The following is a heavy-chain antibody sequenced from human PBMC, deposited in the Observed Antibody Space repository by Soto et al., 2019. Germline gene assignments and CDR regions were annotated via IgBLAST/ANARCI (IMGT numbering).Heavy chain of an antibody. J-gene: IGHJ5*02. V-gene: IGHV3-23*01. CDR1: GFTFSSYA. Sequence: GGSLRLSCAASGFTFSSYAMSWVRQAPGKGLEWVSAISGSGGSTYYADSVKGRFTISRDNSKNTLYLQMNSLRAEDTAVYYCAKDTGGYSSSWYEEWPKFDPWGQGTLVTVSS. D-gene: IGHD6-13*01. CDR2: ISGSGGST. CDR3: AKDTGGYSSSWYEEWPKFDP.